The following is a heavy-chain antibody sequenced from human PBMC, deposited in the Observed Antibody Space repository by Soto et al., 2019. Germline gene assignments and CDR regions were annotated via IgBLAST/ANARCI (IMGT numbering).Heavy chain of an antibody. Sequence: ASVKVSCKASGHTFTSYFMHWVRQAPGQGLEWMGIINPSGGSTSYAQKFQGRVTMTRDTSTSTVYMELSSLRSEDTAVYYCARARRYYYDSSGYSQPGAYWGQGTLVTVSS. CDR1: GHTFTSYF. CDR2: INPSGGST. D-gene: IGHD3-22*01. J-gene: IGHJ4*02. V-gene: IGHV1-46*01. CDR3: ARARRYYYDSSGYSQPGAY.